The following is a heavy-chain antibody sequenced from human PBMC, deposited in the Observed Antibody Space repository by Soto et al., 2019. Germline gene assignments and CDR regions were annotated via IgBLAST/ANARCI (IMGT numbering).Heavy chain of an antibody. CDR1: GDSVTSNSAA. Sequence: QTLSLTCAISGDSVTSNSAAWNWLRQSPSRGLEWLGRTYYRSKWYNDYVVSVKSRITINPDTSKNHFSLLLNSVTPEDTAVYYCARERGVLSEAFDIWGQGTVVTVSS. CDR3: ARERGVLSEAFDI. CDR2: TYYRSKWYN. V-gene: IGHV6-1*01. J-gene: IGHJ3*02. D-gene: IGHD3-10*01.